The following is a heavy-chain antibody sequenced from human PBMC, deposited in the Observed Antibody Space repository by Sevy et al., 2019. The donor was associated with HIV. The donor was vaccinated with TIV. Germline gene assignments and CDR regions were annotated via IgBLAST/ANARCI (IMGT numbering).Heavy chain of an antibody. J-gene: IGHJ4*02. V-gene: IGHV1-2*02. Sequence: ASVKVSCKASGYTFTGYYMHWVRQAPGQGLEWMGWINPNSGDTNYAQKFQGRVTMTRDTSISTAYMELSRLRSDDTAVYYCARGVEMATTPFDYWGQGTLVTVSS. CDR3: ARGVEMATTPFDY. CDR2: INPNSGDT. D-gene: IGHD1-1*01. CDR1: GYTFTGYY.